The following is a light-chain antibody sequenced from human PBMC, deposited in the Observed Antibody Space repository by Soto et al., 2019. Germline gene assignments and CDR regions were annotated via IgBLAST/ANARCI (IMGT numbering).Light chain of an antibody. V-gene: IGLV1-44*01. CDR1: NSNIDSNT. CDR3: AAWDDSLNGSYV. Sequence: QSALTQPPSASGTPGQRVTISCSGSNSNIDSNTVNWYQQLPGTAPKLLISSNNQRPSGVPDRFSGSKSGTSASLAISGLQSEDEADYYCAAWDDSLNGSYVFGTGTKVTVL. J-gene: IGLJ1*01. CDR2: SNN.